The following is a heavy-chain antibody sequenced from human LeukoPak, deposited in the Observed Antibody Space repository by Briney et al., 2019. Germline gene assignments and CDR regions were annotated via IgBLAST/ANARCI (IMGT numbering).Heavy chain of an antibody. CDR2: IIPSDGET. D-gene: IGHD4-23*01. J-gene: IGHJ4*02. CDR1: GYTFTSYY. V-gene: IGHV1-46*01. Sequence: ASVKVSCTPSGYTFTSYYLHWVRQAPGQGLDWMGVIIPSDGETAYAQKFQGRLTMTRDTSTSTLYMDLGSLRSEDTAVYYCARSTYGGNQIDFWGQGTLVTVSS. CDR3: ARSTYGGNQIDF.